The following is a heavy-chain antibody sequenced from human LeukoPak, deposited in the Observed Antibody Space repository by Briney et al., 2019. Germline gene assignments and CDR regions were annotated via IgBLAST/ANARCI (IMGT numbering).Heavy chain of an antibody. J-gene: IGHJ3*02. V-gene: IGHV3-74*01. D-gene: IGHD3-10*01. CDR3: STGSGHAFDI. CDR1: GVTFSSDW. CDR2: INSDGSST. Sequence: GGSLRLSCAASGVTFSSDWMHWVRQVPGKGLVWVSRINSDGSSTSYADSVKGRFTISRDNAKNTLYVQMNSLRAEDTAVYYCSTGSGHAFDIWGRGTMVTVSS.